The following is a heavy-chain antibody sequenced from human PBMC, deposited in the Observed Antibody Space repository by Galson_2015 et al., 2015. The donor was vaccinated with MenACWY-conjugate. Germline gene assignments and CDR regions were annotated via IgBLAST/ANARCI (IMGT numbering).Heavy chain of an antibody. V-gene: IGHV3-21*01. Sequence: SLRLSCAASGFTFSSYRMNWVRQAPGKGLEWVSSISSSSSYIYYADSVKGRFTISRDYAKNSLYLQMNSLRAEDTAVYYCAREGYGYYFDYWGQGTLVTVSS. D-gene: IGHD3-16*01. CDR3: AREGYGYYFDY. CDR1: GFTFSSYR. J-gene: IGHJ4*02. CDR2: ISSSSSYI.